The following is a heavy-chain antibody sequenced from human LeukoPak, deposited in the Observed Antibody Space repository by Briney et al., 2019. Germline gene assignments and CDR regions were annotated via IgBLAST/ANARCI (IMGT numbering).Heavy chain of an antibody. J-gene: IGHJ4*02. CDR2: ISYDGSNK. D-gene: IGHD3-22*01. V-gene: IGHV3-30*18. CDR1: GFTFSSYG. Sequence: GGSLRLSCAASGFTFSSYGMHWVRQAPGKGLEWVAVISYDGSNKYYADSVKDRFTISRDKSKNTLYLQMNSLRAEDTAVYYCAKSPYDSSGYFRGYFDYWGQGTLVTVSS. CDR3: AKSPYDSSGYFRGYFDY.